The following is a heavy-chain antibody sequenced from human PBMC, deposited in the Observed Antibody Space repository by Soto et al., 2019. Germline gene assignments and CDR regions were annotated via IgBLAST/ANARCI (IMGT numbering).Heavy chain of an antibody. CDR1: GGSFSAYY. Sequence: QVLLQQWGAGLLKPSETLSLTCAVYGGSFSAYYWSWIRQPPGKGLEWIGEINHSGSTNYNPSIKSRVTISVDTSKNQFSLKLSSVTAADTAVYYCAKTSRFEYWGQGTLVTVSS. D-gene: IGHD6-6*01. CDR2: INHSGST. CDR3: AKTSRFEY. V-gene: IGHV4-34*01. J-gene: IGHJ4*02.